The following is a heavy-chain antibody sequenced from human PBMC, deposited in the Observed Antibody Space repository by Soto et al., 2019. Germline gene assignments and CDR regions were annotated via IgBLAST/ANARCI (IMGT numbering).Heavy chain of an antibody. CDR3: ARDRRYDFWSGYPWHYYYGMDV. Sequence: GGSLRLSCAASGFTFSSYSMNWVRQAPGKGLEWVSYISSSSSTIYYADPVKGRFTISRDNAKNSLYLQMNSLRDEDTAVYYCARDRRYDFWSGYPWHYYYGMDVWGQGTTVTVSS. V-gene: IGHV3-48*02. J-gene: IGHJ6*02. CDR2: ISSSSSTI. D-gene: IGHD3-3*01. CDR1: GFTFSSYS.